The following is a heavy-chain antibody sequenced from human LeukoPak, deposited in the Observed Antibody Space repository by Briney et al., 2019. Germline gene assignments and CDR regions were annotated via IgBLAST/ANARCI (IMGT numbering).Heavy chain of an antibody. Sequence: GGSLRLSCAASGFTFSTYAMNWVRQAPGKGLEWVSGISDSGGGTYYADSVKGRFTISRDNSKNTLYLQMNSLRAEDTAVYYCARGRFDPWGQGTLVTVSS. CDR3: ARGRFDP. V-gene: IGHV3-23*01. CDR1: GFTFSTYA. J-gene: IGHJ5*02. CDR2: ISDSGGGT.